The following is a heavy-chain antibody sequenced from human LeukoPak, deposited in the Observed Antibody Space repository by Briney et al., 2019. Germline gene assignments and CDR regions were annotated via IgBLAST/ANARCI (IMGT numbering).Heavy chain of an antibody. J-gene: IGHJ4*02. CDR3: ARDCGSSTSCRNPFDY. Sequence: ASVKVSCKASGYTFTSYGISWVRQAPGQGLEWMGWISAYNGDTNYAQKLQGRATMTTDTSTSTAYMELRSLRSDDTAVYYCARDCGSSTSCRNPFDYWGQGTLVTVSS. CDR1: GYTFTSYG. D-gene: IGHD2-2*01. V-gene: IGHV1-18*01. CDR2: ISAYNGDT.